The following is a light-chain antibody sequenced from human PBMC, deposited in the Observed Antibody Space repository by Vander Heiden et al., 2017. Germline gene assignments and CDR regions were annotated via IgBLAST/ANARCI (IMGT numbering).Light chain of an antibody. CDR1: QSVLYSSNNKSY. CDR3: QQKDCSPPGLT. J-gene: IGKJ4*01. V-gene: IGKV4-1*01. Sequence: IVMTQSPDSLAVSLGARAPINCKSSQSVLYSSNNKSYLAWYQQKPGQPPKLLIYWASTRESGVPDRFSGSGSGTDFTLTSSSLQAEDVAVYYCQQKDCSPPGLTFGGGTKVEIK. CDR2: WAS.